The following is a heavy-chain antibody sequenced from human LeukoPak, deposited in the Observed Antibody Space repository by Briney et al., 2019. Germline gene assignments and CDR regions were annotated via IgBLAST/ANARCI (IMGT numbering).Heavy chain of an antibody. J-gene: IGHJ4*02. CDR3: ARYCGGDCYAFDY. CDR1: GGSISSGGYY. CDR2: IYHSGST. Sequence: SETLSLTCTVSGGSISSGGYYWSWIRQPPGKGLEWIGYIYHSGSTYYNPSLKSRVTISVDRSKSQFSLKLSSVTAADTAVYYCARYCGGDCYAFDYWGQGTLVTVSS. V-gene: IGHV4-30-2*01. D-gene: IGHD2-21*01.